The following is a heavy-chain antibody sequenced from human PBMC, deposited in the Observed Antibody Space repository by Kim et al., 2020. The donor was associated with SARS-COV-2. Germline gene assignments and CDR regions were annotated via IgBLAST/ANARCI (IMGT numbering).Heavy chain of an antibody. D-gene: IGHD3-10*01. Sequence: SETLSLTCTVSGYSISSGYYWGWIRQPPGKGLEWIGSIYHSGSTYYNPSLKSRVTISVDTSKNQFSLKLSSVTAADTAVYYCARDPGSGSNEYFQHWGQGTLVTVSS. V-gene: IGHV4-38-2*02. CDR1: GYSISSGYY. CDR3: ARDPGSGSNEYFQH. CDR2: IYHSGST. J-gene: IGHJ1*01.